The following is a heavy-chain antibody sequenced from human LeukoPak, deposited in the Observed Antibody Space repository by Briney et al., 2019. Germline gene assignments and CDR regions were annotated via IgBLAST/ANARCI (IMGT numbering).Heavy chain of an antibody. CDR3: ARDIEAAGLFLDY. D-gene: IGHD6-13*01. V-gene: IGHV3-23*01. CDR2: ISSSGGST. CDR1: GFTFSSYA. J-gene: IGHJ4*02. Sequence: GGSLRLSCAASGFTFSSYAMSWVRQVPGKGLEWVSTISSSGGSTYYADSVKGRFTISRDNAKNSLYLQMNSLRAEDTAVYYCARDIEAAGLFLDYWGQGTLVTVSS.